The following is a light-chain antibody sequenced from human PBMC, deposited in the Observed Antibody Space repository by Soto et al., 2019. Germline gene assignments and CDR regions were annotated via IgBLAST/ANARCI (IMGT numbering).Light chain of an antibody. CDR2: GAS. CDR1: QSVSDY. CDR3: QQYGSSPRIT. J-gene: IGKJ5*01. Sequence: EIVLTQSPATLSLSPGERATLSCRASQSVSDYLAWYQQKPGQAPRLLLFGASIRDTGIPVRFSGSGSGTDFTLTITRLEPEDFAVYYCQQYGSSPRITFGQGTRLEIK. V-gene: IGKV3-20*01.